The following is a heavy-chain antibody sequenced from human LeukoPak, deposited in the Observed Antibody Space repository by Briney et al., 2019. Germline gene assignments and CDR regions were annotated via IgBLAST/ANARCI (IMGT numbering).Heavy chain of an antibody. Sequence: GGTLRLSCSASGFTFSSYAMHWVRQAPGKGLEYVSAINSNGGITFYADSMKGRFTISRDDSKHTLYLQMSSLRAEDTAIYYCVKGVAARLDYWGQGTLVSVSS. V-gene: IGHV3-64D*09. CDR1: GFTFSSYA. CDR2: INSNGGIT. CDR3: VKGVAARLDY. J-gene: IGHJ4*02. D-gene: IGHD6-6*01.